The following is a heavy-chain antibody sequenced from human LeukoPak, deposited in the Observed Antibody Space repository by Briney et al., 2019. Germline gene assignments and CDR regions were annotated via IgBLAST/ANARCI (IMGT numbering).Heavy chain of an antibody. V-gene: IGHV3-30*18. CDR3: AKDLWSGYYGDYEYYGMDV. CDR2: ISYDGSNK. J-gene: IGHJ6*02. D-gene: IGHD3/OR15-3a*01. CDR1: GFTFSSYG. Sequence: PGGSLRLSCAASGFTFSSYGMHWVRQAPGKGLEWVAVISYDGSNKYYADSVKGRFTISRDNSKNTLYLQMNSLRAEDTAVYYCAKDLWSGYYGDYEYYGMDVWGQGTTVTVSS.